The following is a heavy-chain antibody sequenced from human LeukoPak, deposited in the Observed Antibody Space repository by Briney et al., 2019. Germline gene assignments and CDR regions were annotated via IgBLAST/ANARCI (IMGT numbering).Heavy chain of an antibody. J-gene: IGHJ4*02. D-gene: IGHD2-2*02. CDR2: IIPKFATA. CDR1: GGTFSSFA. Sequence: ASVKVSCKASGGTFSSFAISWVGQAPGQGLEWMGGIIPKFATANYAQKFQGRVTITTDESTSTAYMELSGLRSEDTAVYYCARLAYCSSSICYSDYWGQGTLVTVSS. V-gene: IGHV1-69*05. CDR3: ARLAYCSSSICYSDY.